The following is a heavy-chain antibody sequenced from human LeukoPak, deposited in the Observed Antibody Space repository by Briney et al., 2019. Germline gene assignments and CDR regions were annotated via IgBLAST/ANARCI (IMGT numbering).Heavy chain of an antibody. CDR3: ARGASDSSSWYRYFQH. CDR2: IYYSGST. D-gene: IGHD6-13*01. Sequence: SETLSLTCTVSGGSITSYYWNWIRQPPGKELEWIGYIYYSGSTNYNPSLKSRVTISVDTSKNQFSLKLSSVTAADTAVYYCARGASDSSSWYRYFQHWGQGTLVTVSS. J-gene: IGHJ1*01. CDR1: GGSITSYY. V-gene: IGHV4-59*08.